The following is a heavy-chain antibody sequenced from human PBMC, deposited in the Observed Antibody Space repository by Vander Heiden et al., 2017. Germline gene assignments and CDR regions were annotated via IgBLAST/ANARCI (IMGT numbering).Heavy chain of an antibody. Sequence: QVQLQQWGAGLLKPSETLSLPCAVYGGSFSGFYWSWIRQPPGKGLEWIGEINHSGSTNYNPSLKSRVTISVDTSKNQFSLKLSSVTAADTAVYYCASLPHCSSTSCFYYYYGMDVWGQGTTVTVSS. J-gene: IGHJ6*02. V-gene: IGHV4-34*01. CDR3: ASLPHCSSTSCFYYYYGMDV. CDR2: INHSGST. CDR1: GGSFSGFY. D-gene: IGHD2-2*01.